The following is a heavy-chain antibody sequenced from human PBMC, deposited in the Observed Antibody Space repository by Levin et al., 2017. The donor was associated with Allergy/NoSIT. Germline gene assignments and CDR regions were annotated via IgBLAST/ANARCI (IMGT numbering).Heavy chain of an antibody. CDR3: ARDGLFDY. D-gene: IGHD3/OR15-3a*01. V-gene: IGHV3-23*01. CDR1: GFSFYNYA. J-gene: IGHJ4*02. Sequence: GGSLRLSCEASGFSFYNYAMNWVRQAPGKAPEWISDISGSGATTSYAESVKGRFTISRDNSRDTLYLQMNNLRTDDSALYYCARDGLFDYWGRGTLVTVS. CDR2: ISGSGATT.